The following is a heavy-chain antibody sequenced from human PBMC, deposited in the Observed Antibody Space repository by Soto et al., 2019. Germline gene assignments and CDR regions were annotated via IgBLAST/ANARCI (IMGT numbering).Heavy chain of an antibody. CDR2: ISAYNGNT. D-gene: IGHD2-15*01. J-gene: IGHJ6*02. CDR3: ARAKYCSGGSCYDRLWMDV. Sequence: ASVKVSCKASGYTFTSYGISWVRQAPGQGLEWMGWISAYNGNTNYAQKLQGRVTMTTGTSTSTAYMELRSLRSDDTAVYYCARAKYCSGGSCYDRLWMDVWGQGTTVTVSS. V-gene: IGHV1-18*04. CDR1: GYTFTSYG.